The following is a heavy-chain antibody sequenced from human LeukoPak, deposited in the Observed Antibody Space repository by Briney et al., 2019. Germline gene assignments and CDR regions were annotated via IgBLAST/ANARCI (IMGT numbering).Heavy chain of an antibody. CDR3: ARVRAARYSTPFDY. D-gene: IGHD6-6*01. J-gene: IGHJ4*02. CDR1: GYTFTSYG. Sequence: ASVKVSCKASGYTFTSYGISWVRQATGQGLEWMGWMNPNSGNTGYAQKFQGRVTMTRNTSISTAYMELSSLRSEDTAVYYCARVRAARYSTPFDYWGQGTLVTVSS. V-gene: IGHV1-8*02. CDR2: MNPNSGNT.